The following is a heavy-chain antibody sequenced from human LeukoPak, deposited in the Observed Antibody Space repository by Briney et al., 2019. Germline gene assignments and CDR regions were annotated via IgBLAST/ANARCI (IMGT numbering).Heavy chain of an antibody. CDR2: IYYSGST. D-gene: IGHD5-18*01. Sequence: SETLSLTCTVSGGSFSNYYWSWIRQPPGKGLEWIGYIYYSGSTNYNPSLKSRATISVHTSKNQFSLNLSSMTAADTAVYYCARHPTALVSYGFDPWGQGTLVTVSS. J-gene: IGHJ5*02. V-gene: IGHV4-59*08. CDR3: ARHPTALVSYGFDP. CDR1: GGSFSNYY.